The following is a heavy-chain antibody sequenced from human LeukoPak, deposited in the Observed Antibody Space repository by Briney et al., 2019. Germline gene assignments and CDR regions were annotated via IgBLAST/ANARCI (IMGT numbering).Heavy chain of an antibody. CDR3: ARKGIQLWFS. J-gene: IGHJ4*02. Sequence: ASVKVSCKASGYTFTAYYMHWVRQAPGQGLEWVGRINPNSGGTNYAQKFQGRVTMTRDTSISTAYMELIRLRSDDTAVYYCARKGIQLWFSWGQGTLVTVSS. CDR2: INPNSGGT. D-gene: IGHD5-18*01. V-gene: IGHV1-2*06. CDR1: GYTFTAYY.